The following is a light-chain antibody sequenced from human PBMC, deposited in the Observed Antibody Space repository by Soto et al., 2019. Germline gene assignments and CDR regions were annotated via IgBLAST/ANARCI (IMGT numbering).Light chain of an antibody. CDR3: SAYAGSSTVM. Sequence: QSALTQPASVSGSPGQSIAIPCTGTSSDIGGYNYVSWYQQHPGKVPKLIIYEVGNRPSGVSNRFSGSKSGNTASLTISGLQAGDEADYFCSAYAGSSTVMFGGGTKLTVL. J-gene: IGLJ3*02. V-gene: IGLV2-14*01. CDR1: SSDIGGYNY. CDR2: EVG.